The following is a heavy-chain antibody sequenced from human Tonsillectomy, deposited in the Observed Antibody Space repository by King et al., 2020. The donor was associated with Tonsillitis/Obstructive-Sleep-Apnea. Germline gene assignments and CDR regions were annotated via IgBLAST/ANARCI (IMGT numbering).Heavy chain of an antibody. J-gene: IGHJ4*02. CDR3: ARDRNLAATAAPFDY. CDR1: GFTFSSYA. CDR2: ISYDGSNK. D-gene: IGHD6-13*01. V-gene: IGHV3-30*04. Sequence: VQLVESGGAVVQPGRSLRLSCAASGFTFSSYAKHWVRKAPGKGLEWVAVISYDGSNKYYADSVKGRFTISRDNSKNTLYLQMNSLRGEDTAVYYCARDRNLAATAAPFDYWGQGTLVIVSS.